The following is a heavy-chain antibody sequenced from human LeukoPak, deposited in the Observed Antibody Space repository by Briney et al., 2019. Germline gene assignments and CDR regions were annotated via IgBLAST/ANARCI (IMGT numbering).Heavy chain of an antibody. J-gene: IGHJ4*02. V-gene: IGHV1-3*01. CDR2: INAGNGNT. D-gene: IGHD6-19*01. CDR3: ARVGLNPPYSSGWYLKANGKWGTFDY. Sequence: GASVKVSCKASGYTFTSYAMHWVRQAPGQRLEWMGWINAGNGNTKYSQKFQGRVTITRDTSASTAYMELSSLRSEDTAVYYCARVGLNPPYSSGWYLKANGKWGTFDYWGQGTLVTVSS. CDR1: GYTFTSYA.